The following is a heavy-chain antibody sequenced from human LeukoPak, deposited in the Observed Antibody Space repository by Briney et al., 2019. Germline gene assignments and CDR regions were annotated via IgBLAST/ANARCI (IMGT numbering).Heavy chain of an antibody. J-gene: IGHJ6*02. CDR1: GGTFSSYA. V-gene: IGHV1-69*13. Sequence: SVKVSCKASGGTFSSYAISWVRQAPGQGLEWMGGIIPIFGTANYAQKFQGRVTITADESTGTAYMELSSLRSEDTAVYYCARGRKMGAVAAYMYYYYGMDVWGQGTTVTVSS. CDR2: IIPIFGTA. CDR3: ARGRKMGAVAAYMYYYYGMDV. D-gene: IGHD6-19*01.